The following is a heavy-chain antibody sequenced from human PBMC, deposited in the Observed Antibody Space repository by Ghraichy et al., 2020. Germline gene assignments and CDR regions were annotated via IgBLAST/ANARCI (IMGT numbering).Heavy chain of an antibody. CDR3: ASGSIAAAGSDAFDI. CDR2: TYYRSKWYN. J-gene: IGHJ3*02. CDR1: GDSVSSNSAA. D-gene: IGHD6-13*01. V-gene: IGHV6-1*01. Sequence: SQTLSLTCAISGDSVSSNSAAWNWIRQSPSRGLEWLGRTYYRSKWYNDYAVSVKSRITNNPDTSKNQFSLQLNSVTPEDTAVYYCASGSIAAAGSDAFDIWGQGTMVTVSS.